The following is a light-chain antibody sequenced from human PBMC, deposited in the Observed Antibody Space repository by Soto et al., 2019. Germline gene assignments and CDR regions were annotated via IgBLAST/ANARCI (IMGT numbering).Light chain of an antibody. J-gene: IGKJ1*01. Sequence: DIVMTQSPATLSVSPGERATVSCRASQSVGRNLAWFQQRPGQAPRLLIHAASTRASGIPARFSGSGSGTEFTLTISSLQSEDFAVYYCQQYDNWQTFGQGTKLEIK. V-gene: IGKV3-15*01. CDR3: QQYDNWQT. CDR2: AAS. CDR1: QSVGRN.